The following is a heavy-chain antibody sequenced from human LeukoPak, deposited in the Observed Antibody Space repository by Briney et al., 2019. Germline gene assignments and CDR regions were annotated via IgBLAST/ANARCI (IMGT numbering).Heavy chain of an antibody. Sequence: ASVKVSCKASGYTFTSYYMHWVRQAPGQGLEWMGIINPSGGSTSYAQKFQGRVTMTRDTSTSTVYMELSSLRSEDTAVYYCAKDRPNYYHDNGHYYRRGGDCWGQGTLVTVSS. CDR1: GYTFTSYY. V-gene: IGHV1-46*01. J-gene: IGHJ4*02. CDR2: INPSGGST. CDR3: AKDRPNYYHDNGHYYRRGGDC. D-gene: IGHD3-22*01.